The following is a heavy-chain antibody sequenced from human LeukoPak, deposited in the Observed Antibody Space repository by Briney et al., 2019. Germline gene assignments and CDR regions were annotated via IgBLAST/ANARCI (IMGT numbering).Heavy chain of an antibody. CDR3: ARGGHSGSYSTSGGFDY. V-gene: IGHV4-4*02. Sequence: SETLSLTCAVSGGSISSSNWWSWVRPPPGKGLEWIGEIYHSGSTNYNPSLKSRVTISVDKSKNQFSLKLSSVTAADTAVYYCARGGHSGSYSTSGGFDYWGQGTLVTVSS. CDR1: GGSISSSNW. D-gene: IGHD1-26*01. CDR2: IYHSGST. J-gene: IGHJ4*02.